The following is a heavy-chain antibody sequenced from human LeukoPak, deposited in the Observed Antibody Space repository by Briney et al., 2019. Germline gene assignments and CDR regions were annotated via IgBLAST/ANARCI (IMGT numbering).Heavy chain of an antibody. V-gene: IGHV4-39*01. D-gene: IGHD1-26*01. Sequence: NPSETLSLTCIVSGGSISNSNYYWGWIRQPPGKGLEWIGSIYSSGNTYYNPSLKSRVTMSVDTSKDQFSLNLSFVTAADTAVHYCARHASGSYNNFQHWGQGTLVTVSS. CDR3: ARHASGSYNNFQH. J-gene: IGHJ1*01. CDR1: GGSISNSNYY. CDR2: IYSSGNT.